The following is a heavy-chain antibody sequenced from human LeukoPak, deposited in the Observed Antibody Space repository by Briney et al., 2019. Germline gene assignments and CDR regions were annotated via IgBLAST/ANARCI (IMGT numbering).Heavy chain of an antibody. Sequence: GESLKISCKCSAYIFTNYWIGWVRQMPGKGLEWMGIIYPGDSDTRYTPSFQGQATIPADKSISTPSLQWSCLRASDTAINYCAGAYYGSGSYPPYNWFDPWGQGTLVAVSS. CDR2: IYPGDSDT. CDR3: AGAYYGSGSYPPYNWFDP. D-gene: IGHD3-10*01. J-gene: IGHJ5*02. V-gene: IGHV5-51*01. CDR1: AYIFTNYW.